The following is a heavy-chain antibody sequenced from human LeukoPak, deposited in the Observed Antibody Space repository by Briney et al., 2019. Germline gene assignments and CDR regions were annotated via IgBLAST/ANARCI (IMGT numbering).Heavy chain of an antibody. V-gene: IGHV1-69*04. CDR1: GGTFSSYA. D-gene: IGHD2-15*01. CDR3: ARGADCSGGSRYLYYYYGMDV. J-gene: IGHJ6*02. Sequence: GASVKVSCKASGGTFSSYAISWVRQAPGQGLEWMGRIIPILGIANYAQKFQGRVTITADKSTSTAYMELSSLRSEDTAVYYCARGADCSGGSRYLYYYYGMDVWGQGTTVTVSS. CDR2: IIPILGIA.